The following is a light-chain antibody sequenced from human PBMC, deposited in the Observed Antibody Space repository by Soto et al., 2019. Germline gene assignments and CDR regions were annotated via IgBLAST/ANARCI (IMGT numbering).Light chain of an antibody. CDR2: GAS. V-gene: IGKV3-15*01. J-gene: IGKJ1*01. CDR1: QSVSSN. Sequence: IVLTQSPSTLSVSPGERATLSCRASQSVSSNLAWYQQKPGQAPVLLIYGASTRATGIPARFSGSGSGTEFTLIISSLQSEDFAIYYCQQNNNCPQTFGQGTKVDI. CDR3: QQNNNCPQT.